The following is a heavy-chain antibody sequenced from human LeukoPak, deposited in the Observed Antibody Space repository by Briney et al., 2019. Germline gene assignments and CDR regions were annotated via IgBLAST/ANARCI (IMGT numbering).Heavy chain of an antibody. CDR3: ASIGSAMVRGATQTRGYYYYGMDV. D-gene: IGHD3-10*01. V-gene: IGHV1-69*01. CDR2: IIPIFGTA. J-gene: IGHJ6*04. CDR1: GGTFSSYA. Sequence: SVKVSCKASGGTFSSYAISWVRQAPGQGLEWMGGIIPIFGTANYAQKFQGRVTITADESTSTAYMELSSLRSEDTAVYYCASIGSAMVRGATQTRGYYYYGMDVWGKGTAVTVSS.